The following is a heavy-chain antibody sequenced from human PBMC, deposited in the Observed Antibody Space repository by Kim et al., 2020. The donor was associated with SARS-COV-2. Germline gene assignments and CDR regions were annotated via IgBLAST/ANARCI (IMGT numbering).Heavy chain of an antibody. Sequence: SVKGRFTISRDNSKNTLYLQMNSLRAEDTAVYYCARDRYASTGHAEYFQHWGQGTLVTVSS. CDR3: ARDRYASTGHAEYFQH. J-gene: IGHJ1*01. V-gene: IGHV3-66*01. D-gene: IGHD3-22*01.